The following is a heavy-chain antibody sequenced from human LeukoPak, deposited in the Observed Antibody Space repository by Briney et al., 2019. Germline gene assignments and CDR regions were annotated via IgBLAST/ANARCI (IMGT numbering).Heavy chain of an antibody. J-gene: IGHJ3*02. Sequence: GGSLRLSCAASGFTFSSYSMNWVRQAPGKGLEWVSSIRSSSSYIYYTDSVKGRFTISRDNAKNSLYLQMNSLRAEDTAVYYCARDTIAARMRIAFDIWGQGTMVTVSS. CDR2: IRSSSSYI. V-gene: IGHV3-21*01. D-gene: IGHD6-6*01. CDR3: ARDTIAARMRIAFDI. CDR1: GFTFSSYS.